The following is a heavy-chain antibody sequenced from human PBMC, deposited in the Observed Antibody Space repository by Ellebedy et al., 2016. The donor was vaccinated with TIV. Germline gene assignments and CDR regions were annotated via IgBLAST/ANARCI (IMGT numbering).Heavy chain of an antibody. CDR2: IYHSGST. CDR1: GGSISSDGYS. D-gene: IGHD3-22*01. CDR3: ARGGTYFYSSGLFDP. J-gene: IGHJ5*02. V-gene: IGHV4-30-2*01. Sequence: MPSETLSLTCAVSGGSISSDGYSRSWIRQPPGKGLEWIGYIYHSGSTYYNPSLKSRVTISVDKSKNQFSLKLSSVTAADTAVYYCARGGTYFYSSGLFDPWGQGTLVTVSS.